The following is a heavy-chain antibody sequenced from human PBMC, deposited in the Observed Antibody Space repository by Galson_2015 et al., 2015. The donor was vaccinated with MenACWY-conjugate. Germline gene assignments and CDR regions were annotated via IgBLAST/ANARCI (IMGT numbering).Heavy chain of an antibody. Sequence: SLRLSCAASGFTFSAYNMNWVRQAPGEGLEWVALIRYDGIQKNYSESVKGRFTISRDNSKNTLNLQMNSLRAEDTAVYYCAKIGGDFRSAYWPQWGQGTLVTVSS. CDR3: AKIGGDFRSAYWPQ. D-gene: IGHD3-3*01. J-gene: IGHJ4*02. CDR1: GFTFSAYN. CDR2: IRYDGIQK. V-gene: IGHV3-30*02.